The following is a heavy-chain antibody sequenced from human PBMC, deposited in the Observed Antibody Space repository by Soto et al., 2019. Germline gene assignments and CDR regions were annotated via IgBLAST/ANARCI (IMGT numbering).Heavy chain of an antibody. CDR3: AKGEEMPTIPFDY. J-gene: IGHJ4*02. CDR2: INKSGGSR. CDR1: GFTFNTFA. Sequence: PGWSLRLSCAASGFTFNTFAMTWVRQAPGRGLEWVSRINKSGGSRYYADSVKGRFTVSRDNSNNTLYLQMNSLRAEDTAIYFCAKGEEMPTIPFDYWGQGAQVTVSS. D-gene: IGHD5-12*01. V-gene: IGHV3-23*01.